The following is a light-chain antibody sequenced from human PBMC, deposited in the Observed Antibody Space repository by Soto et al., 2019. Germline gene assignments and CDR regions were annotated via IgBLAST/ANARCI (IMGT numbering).Light chain of an antibody. CDR3: QQRSNWPT. Sequence: DIVMTQSPDSLAVSLGERATINCKSSQSVLYLAWYQQKPGQPPKLLIYWASTRESGVPDRFSGSGSGTDFTLTISSLEPEDFAVYYCQQRSNWPTFGQGTRLEIK. J-gene: IGKJ5*01. CDR2: WAS. V-gene: IGKV4-1*01. CDR1: QSVLY.